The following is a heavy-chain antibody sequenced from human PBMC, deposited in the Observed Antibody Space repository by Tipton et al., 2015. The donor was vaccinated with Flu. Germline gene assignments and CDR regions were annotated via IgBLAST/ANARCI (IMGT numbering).Heavy chain of an antibody. J-gene: IGHJ5*02. Sequence: TLSLTCSISGDSITNIYWSWIRQPPGKGLEWIGYVYYTGSTNYNPSLRSRVSMSLDTSKNQVSLKLSSVTAADTAVYFCARALYSSNWYGSVWLDPWGQGTQVTVSS. V-gene: IGHV4-59*01. CDR2: VYYTGST. CDR3: ARALYSSNWYGSVWLDP. D-gene: IGHD6-13*01. CDR1: GDSITNIY.